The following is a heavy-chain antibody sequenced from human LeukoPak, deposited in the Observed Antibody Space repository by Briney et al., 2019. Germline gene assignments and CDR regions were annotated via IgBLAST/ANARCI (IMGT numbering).Heavy chain of an antibody. CDR1: GFTVSSNY. J-gene: IGHJ4*02. V-gene: IGHV3-23*01. D-gene: IGHD2-15*01. Sequence: PGGSLRLSCAASGFTVSSNYMSWVRQAPGKGLEWVSGITGSSDITYYADSVKGRFTISRDNSKNTLFLQMNSLRAEDTAVYYCAKEGKFCSSGSCYSHFDSWGQGTLVTVSS. CDR2: ITGSSDIT. CDR3: AKEGKFCSSGSCYSHFDS.